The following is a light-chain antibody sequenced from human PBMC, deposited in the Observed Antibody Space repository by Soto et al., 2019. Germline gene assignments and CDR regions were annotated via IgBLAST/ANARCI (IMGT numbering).Light chain of an antibody. CDR3: HSYTSRNTVV. Sequence: QSALTQPASVSGSPGQSITISCTGTSSDVGGHKFVSWYQQHPGKAPKLMIYEVSNRPSGISNRFSGSKSDNTPSLTISGLQAEDEADYYCHSYTSRNTVVFGGGTKLTVL. V-gene: IGLV2-14*01. CDR2: EVS. CDR1: SSDVGGHKF. J-gene: IGLJ2*01.